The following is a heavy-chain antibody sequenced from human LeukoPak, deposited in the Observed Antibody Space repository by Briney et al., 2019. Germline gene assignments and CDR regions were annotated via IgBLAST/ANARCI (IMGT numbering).Heavy chain of an antibody. CDR2: IKQDGSDK. V-gene: IGHV3-7*01. D-gene: IGHD2-2*01. Sequence: GGSLRLSCAASGFTFSSYWMSWVRQAPGKGLEWVANIKQDGSDKYYVDSVKGRFTISRDNAKNSLYLQMNTLRAEDTALYYCARDRLGSTRGTRLDYWGQGILVTVSS. CDR1: GFTFSSYW. CDR3: ARDRLGSTRGTRLDY. J-gene: IGHJ4*02.